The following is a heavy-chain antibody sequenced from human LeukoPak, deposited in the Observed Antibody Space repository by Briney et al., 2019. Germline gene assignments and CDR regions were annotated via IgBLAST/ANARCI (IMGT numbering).Heavy chain of an antibody. V-gene: IGHV1-3*01. J-gene: IGHJ6*03. Sequence: VSVKVSCKTSGYTFINYAINWGRQAPGQRPEWMGWINAGNGNTKYSQKFQGRVTITRDTSASTAYMELSSLRSEDTAVYYCARGAGGDFWSGYWNYYYYMDVWGKGTTVTVSS. CDR2: INAGNGNT. CDR3: ARGAGGDFWSGYWNYYYYMDV. D-gene: IGHD3-3*01. CDR1: GYTFINYA.